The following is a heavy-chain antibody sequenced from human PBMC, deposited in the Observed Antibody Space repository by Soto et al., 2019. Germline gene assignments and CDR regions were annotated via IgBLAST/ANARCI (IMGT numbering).Heavy chain of an antibody. CDR2: IYWDDDQ. CDR3: AHAFGGTSWPNGAFDI. V-gene: IGHV2-5*02. Sequence: QITLKESGPTLVKPTQSLTLTCTVSGFSLSGDGVGVGWIRQPPGKALEWLALIYWDDDQRYSPSLKTRLTITKDTSKNQVVLTMTNMDPVDTATYYCAHAFGGTSWPNGAFDIWGQGTVVTVSS. D-gene: IGHD3-3*02. J-gene: IGHJ3*02. CDR1: GFSLSGDGVG.